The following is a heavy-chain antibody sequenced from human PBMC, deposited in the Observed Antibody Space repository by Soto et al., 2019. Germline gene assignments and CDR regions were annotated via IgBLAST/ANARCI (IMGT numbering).Heavy chain of an antibody. CDR2: INPSGGST. V-gene: IGHV1-46*01. D-gene: IGHD4-4*01. CDR3: GRDFPTVTTQGPSDYYYYGMDV. J-gene: IGHJ6*02. Sequence: ASVKVSCKASGYTFTSYYMHWVRQAPGQGLEWMGKINPSGGSTSYAQKFQGRVTMTRDTSTSTVYMELSSLRSEDTAVYYCGRDFPTVTTQGPSDYYYYGMDVWGQGTTVTVSS. CDR1: GYTFTSYY.